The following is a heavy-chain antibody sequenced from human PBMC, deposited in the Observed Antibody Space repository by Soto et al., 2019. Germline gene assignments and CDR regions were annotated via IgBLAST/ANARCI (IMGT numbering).Heavy chain of an antibody. Sequence: SQTLSLTCTVSGGSISSSSYYWGWIRQPPGKGLEWIGSIYYSGSTYYNPSLKSRVTISVDTSKNQFSLKLSSVTAADTAVYYCARPPPKHYYFDYWGQGTLVNSPQ. CDR3: ARPPPKHYYFDY. CDR1: GGSISSSSYY. CDR2: IYYSGST. V-gene: IGHV4-39*01. J-gene: IGHJ4*02.